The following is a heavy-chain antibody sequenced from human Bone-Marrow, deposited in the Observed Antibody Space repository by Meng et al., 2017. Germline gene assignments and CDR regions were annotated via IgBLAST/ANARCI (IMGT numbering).Heavy chain of an antibody. CDR3: ARDVSDGYNQIIGPGYDY. CDR1: GGTFSSYT. CDR2: IIPILGIA. D-gene: IGHD5-24*01. Sequence: SVKVSCKASGGTFSSYTISWVRQAPGQGLEWMGRIIPILGIANYAQKFQGRVTITADKSTSTAYMELSSLRSEDTAVYYCARDVSDGYNQIIGPGYDYWGQGTLVTVSS. J-gene: IGHJ4*02. V-gene: IGHV1-69*04.